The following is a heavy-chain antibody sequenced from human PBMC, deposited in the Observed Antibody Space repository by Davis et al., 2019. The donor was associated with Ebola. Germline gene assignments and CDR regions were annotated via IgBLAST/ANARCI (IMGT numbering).Heavy chain of an antibody. V-gene: IGHV3-33*01. D-gene: IGHD6-6*01. CDR1: GFTFSSYG. CDR3: ARRIIAARSYNWFDP. Sequence: GESLKISCAASGFTFSSYGMHWVRQAPGKGLEWVAVIWYDGSNKYYADSVKGRFTISRDNSKNTLYLQMNSLRAEDTAVYYFARRIIAARSYNWFDPWGQGTLVTVSS. CDR2: IWYDGSNK. J-gene: IGHJ5*02.